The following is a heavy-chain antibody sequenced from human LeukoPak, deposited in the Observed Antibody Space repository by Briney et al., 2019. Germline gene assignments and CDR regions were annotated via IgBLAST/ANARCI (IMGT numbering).Heavy chain of an antibody. CDR3: AKASLRYFDWFSDY. J-gene: IGHJ4*02. V-gene: IGHV3-30*18. Sequence: GGSLRLSCAASGFTFSSYAMHWVRQAPGKGLEWVAVISYDGSNKYYADPVKGRFTISRDNSRNTLHLQMNSLRAEDTAVYSCAKASLRYFDWFSDYWGQGTPVTVSS. CDR2: ISYDGSNK. D-gene: IGHD3-9*01. CDR1: GFTFSSYA.